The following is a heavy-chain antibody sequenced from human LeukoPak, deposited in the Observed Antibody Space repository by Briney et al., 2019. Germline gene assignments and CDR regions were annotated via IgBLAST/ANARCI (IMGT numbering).Heavy chain of an antibody. D-gene: IGHD5-24*01. CDR2: ISGSGGST. CDR3: AKDNNGYNYPSCFDY. J-gene: IGHJ4*02. CDR1: GFTVSSNY. V-gene: IGHV3-23*01. Sequence: GGSLRLSCTASGFTVSSNYMSWVRQAPGKGLEWVSAISGSGGSTYYADSVKGRFTISRDNSKNTLYLQMNSLRAEDTAVYYCAKDNNGYNYPSCFDYWGQGTLVTVSS.